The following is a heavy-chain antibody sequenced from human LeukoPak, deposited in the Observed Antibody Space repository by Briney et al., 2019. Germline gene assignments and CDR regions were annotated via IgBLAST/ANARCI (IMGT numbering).Heavy chain of an antibody. Sequence: SETLSLTCTVSGGSIRYYYWSWIRQSPGKGLEWIGYIYYNGSTNYNPSLTSRVTISVDMSKNQFSLKMSSVTAADTAVYYCARKGGLFDYWGQGRLVTVSS. CDR2: IYYNGST. V-gene: IGHV4-59*01. CDR1: GGSIRYYY. CDR3: ARKGGLFDY. J-gene: IGHJ4*02. D-gene: IGHD2-15*01.